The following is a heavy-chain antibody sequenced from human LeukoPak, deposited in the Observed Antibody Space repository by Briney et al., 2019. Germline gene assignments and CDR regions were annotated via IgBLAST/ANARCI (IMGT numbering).Heavy chain of an antibody. J-gene: IGHJ4*02. D-gene: IGHD2-15*01. V-gene: IGHV4-30-4*08. CDR3: ARGELLYDN. CDR1: GDSIGGYY. CDR2: IHYSGST. Sequence: PSETLSLTCTVSGDSIGGYYWSWVRQPPGKGLEWIGYIHYSGSTFYNPSLKSRVTMSVDTSKNQFSLKLNSVTAADTAVYYCARGELLYDNWGQGTLVPVSS.